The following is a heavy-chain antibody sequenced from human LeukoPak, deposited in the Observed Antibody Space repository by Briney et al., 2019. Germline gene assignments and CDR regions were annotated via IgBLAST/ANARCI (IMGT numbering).Heavy chain of an antibody. CDR2: IYYSGST. Sequence: SETLSLTCTVSGGSISSGGYYWSWIRQHPGKGLEWIGYIYYSGSTYYNPSLKSRVTISVDTSKNQFSLKLSSVTAADTAVYYCARDGSMVNDAFDIWGQGTMVTVSS. J-gene: IGHJ3*02. D-gene: IGHD3-10*01. V-gene: IGHV4-31*03. CDR1: GGSISSGGYY. CDR3: ARDGSMVNDAFDI.